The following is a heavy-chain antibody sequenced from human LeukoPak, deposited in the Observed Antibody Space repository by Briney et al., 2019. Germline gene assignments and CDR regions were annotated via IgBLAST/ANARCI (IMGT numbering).Heavy chain of an antibody. D-gene: IGHD3-22*01. V-gene: IGHV1-46*01. CDR2: INPSGGST. CDR3: ARDRAIYDSSGYYYLY. Sequence: ASVEVSCKASGYTFTSYYMHWVRQAPGQGLEWMGIINPSGGSTSYAQKFQGRVTMTRDTSTSTVYMELSSLRSEDTAVYYCARDRAIYDSSGYYYLYWGQGTLVTVSS. J-gene: IGHJ4*02. CDR1: GYTFTSYY.